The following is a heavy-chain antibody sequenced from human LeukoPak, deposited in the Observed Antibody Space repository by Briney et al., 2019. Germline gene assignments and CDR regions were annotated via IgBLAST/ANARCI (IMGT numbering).Heavy chain of an antibody. J-gene: IGHJ3*01. CDR3: TTDGLDVEWELPSS. Sequence: PGGSLRLSCAASGFTFSNFWMHWVRQAPGKGLQWVVRIKSKTDGGTTDYAAPVKGRFTISRDDSKNTLYLQMNSLKTEDTAVYYCTTDGLDVEWELPSSWGQGTMVTVSS. V-gene: IGHV3-15*07. D-gene: IGHD1-26*01. CDR2: IKSKTDGGTT. CDR1: GFTFSNFW.